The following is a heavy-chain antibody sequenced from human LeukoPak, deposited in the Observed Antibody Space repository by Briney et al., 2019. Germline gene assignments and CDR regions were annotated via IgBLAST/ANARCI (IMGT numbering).Heavy chain of an antibody. Sequence: ASVKVSCKASGYTFTGYYMHWVRQAPGQGLEWMGWINPNSGGTNYAQKFQGRVTMTRDTSISTAYMELSRLRSDDTAVYYCASRRGYCSSTSCRKNNDVFDYWGQGTLVTVSS. D-gene: IGHD2-2*01. CDR3: ASRRGYCSSTSCRKNNDVFDY. J-gene: IGHJ4*02. CDR2: INPNSGGT. CDR1: GYTFTGYY. V-gene: IGHV1-2*02.